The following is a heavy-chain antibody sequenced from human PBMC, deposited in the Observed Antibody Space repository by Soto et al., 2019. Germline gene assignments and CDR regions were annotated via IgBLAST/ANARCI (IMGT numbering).Heavy chain of an antibody. CDR3: ARADWSGWIDY. V-gene: IGHV4-31*03. CDR1: GGSINNAGYY. D-gene: IGHD6-19*01. CDR2: IYYSGNT. Sequence: SETLSLTCTVSGGSINNAGYYWTWIRQRPRKGLEWIGYIYYSGNTFYNPSLKSRVSISVDTSKNQFSLNLTSVTAADTAVFYCARADWSGWIDYWGHGTLVTVSS. J-gene: IGHJ4*01.